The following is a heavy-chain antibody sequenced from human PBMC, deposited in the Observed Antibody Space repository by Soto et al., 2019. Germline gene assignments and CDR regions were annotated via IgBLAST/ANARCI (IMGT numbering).Heavy chain of an antibody. Sequence: QITLKESGPPLVKPTQTLTLTCTFSGFSFSVNGVAVGWIRQPPGQALEWLALIYWDDDQRYNPSLKDRLTITKDTSRNQVVLTMTNMDPVDTATYYCAYKRDVSRGFKYWGQGTLVTVSS. J-gene: IGHJ4*02. CDR3: AYKRDVSRGFKY. V-gene: IGHV2-5*02. CDR1: GFSFSVNGVA. CDR2: IYWDDDQ. D-gene: IGHD3-10*01.